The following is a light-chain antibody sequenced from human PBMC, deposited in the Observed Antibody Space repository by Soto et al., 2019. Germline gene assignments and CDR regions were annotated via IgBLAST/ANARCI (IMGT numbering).Light chain of an antibody. Sequence: DIQMTQSPSSLSASVGDRVTITCRASQSISTYLSWYQHKPVKAPKLLIYTASCLQSGVPSRFSGSGSRIDFTHTISSLQLADFATYYCRQAYSTPQTFGQGTKVEIK. CDR3: RQAYSTPQT. CDR1: QSISTY. J-gene: IGKJ1*01. V-gene: IGKV1-39*01. CDR2: TAS.